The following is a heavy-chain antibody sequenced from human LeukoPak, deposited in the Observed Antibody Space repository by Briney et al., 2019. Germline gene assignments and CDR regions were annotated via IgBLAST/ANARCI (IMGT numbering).Heavy chain of an antibody. CDR1: GGTFSSYA. J-gene: IGHJ4*02. V-gene: IGHV1-69*04. D-gene: IGHD5-18*01. Sequence: VASVKVSCKASGGTFSSYAICWVRQAPGQGLEWMGRIIPILGIANYAQKFQGRVTITADKSTSTAYMELSSLRSEDTAVYYWATEGYSYGYDWGRGTLVTVSS. CDR2: IIPILGIA. CDR3: ATEGYSYGYD.